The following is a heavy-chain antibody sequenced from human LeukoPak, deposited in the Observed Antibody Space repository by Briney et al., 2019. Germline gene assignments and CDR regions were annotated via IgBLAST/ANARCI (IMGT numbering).Heavy chain of an antibody. CDR3: ARGGHEGMYYDFWSGYDPFDY. CDR1: GYTLTSYG. CDR2: ISAYTGDT. V-gene: IGHV1-18*01. Sequence: GASVKVSCRASGYTLTSYGINWVRQAPGQGLEWLGWISAYTGDTKYAQNLQGRVNMTTDTSTSTAYMELRSLRSDDTAVYYCARGGHEGMYYDFWSGYDPFDYWGQGTLVTVSP. D-gene: IGHD3-3*01. J-gene: IGHJ4*02.